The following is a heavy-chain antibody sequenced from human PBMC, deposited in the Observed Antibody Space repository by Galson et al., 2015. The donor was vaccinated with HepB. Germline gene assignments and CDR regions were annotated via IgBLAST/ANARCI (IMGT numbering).Heavy chain of an antibody. J-gene: IGHJ4*02. CDR1: GYSFTSYW. D-gene: IGHD1-14*01. Sequence: QSGAEVKKPGESLKISCKGSGYSFTSYWIGWVRQMPGKGLEWMGIIYPGDSDTRYSPSFQGQVTISADKSISTAYLQWSSLKASDTAMYYCARFDFSNTPNRLGFDYWGQGTLVTVSS. CDR2: IYPGDSDT. V-gene: IGHV5-51*01. CDR3: ARFDFSNTPNRLGFDY.